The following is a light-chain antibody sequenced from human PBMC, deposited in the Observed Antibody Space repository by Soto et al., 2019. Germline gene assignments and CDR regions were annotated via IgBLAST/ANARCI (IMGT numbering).Light chain of an antibody. Sequence: DIQMTQSPSTLSASVGDIVTITCRASQSISTWLAWYQQKPGKAPKLLIYDASSLESGVPSRFSGSGSGTEFTLTISSLQPDDFATYYCQHYSSWWTFGQGTKVDIK. CDR1: QSISTW. CDR2: DAS. V-gene: IGKV1-5*01. J-gene: IGKJ1*01. CDR3: QHYSSWWT.